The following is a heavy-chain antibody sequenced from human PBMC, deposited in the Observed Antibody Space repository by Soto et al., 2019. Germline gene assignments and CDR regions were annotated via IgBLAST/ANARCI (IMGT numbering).Heavy chain of an antibody. CDR2: VYYSGST. CDR1: GGSVSSSSYY. D-gene: IGHD3-9*01. V-gene: IGHV4-39*01. J-gene: IGHJ4*02. CDR3: GRLEGLATISYYFDY. Sequence: SETLSLTCTVSGGSVSSSSYYRGWVRQAPGKGLEWIGSVYYSGSTYYNPSLESRVTISVDKSKNQFSLKLMSLSAADTAVYYCGRLEGLATISYYFDYWGQGALVTVSS.